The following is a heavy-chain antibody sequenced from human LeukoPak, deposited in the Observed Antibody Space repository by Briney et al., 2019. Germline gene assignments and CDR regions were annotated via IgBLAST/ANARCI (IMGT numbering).Heavy chain of an antibody. CDR3: ARDLGGGYGLDY. J-gene: IGHJ4*02. Sequence: SETLSLTCTVSGGSISSYYWSWIRQPLGKGLEWIGYIYYSGSTNYNPSLKSRVTISVDTSKNQFSLKLSSVTAADTAVYYCARDLGGGYGLDYWGQGTLVTVSS. D-gene: IGHD5-12*01. CDR2: IYYSGST. V-gene: IGHV4-59*01. CDR1: GGSISSYY.